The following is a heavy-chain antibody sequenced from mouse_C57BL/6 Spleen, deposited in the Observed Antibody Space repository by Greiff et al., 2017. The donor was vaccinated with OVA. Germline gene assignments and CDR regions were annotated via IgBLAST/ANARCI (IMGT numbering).Heavy chain of an antibody. J-gene: IGHJ2*01. CDR1: GFTFSDYG. CDR2: ISSGSSTI. Sequence: EVKVVESGGGLVKPGGSLKLSCAASGFTFSDYGMHWVRQAPEKGLEWVAYISSGSSTIYYADTVKGRFTISRDNAKNTLFLQMTSLRSEDTAMYYCARDYYDYGGYYFDYWGQGTTLTVSS. V-gene: IGHV5-17*01. CDR3: ARDYYDYGGYYFDY. D-gene: IGHD2-4*01.